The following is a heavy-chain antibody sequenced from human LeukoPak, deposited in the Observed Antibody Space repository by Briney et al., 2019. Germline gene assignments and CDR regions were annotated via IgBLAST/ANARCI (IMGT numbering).Heavy chain of an antibody. V-gene: IGHV1-2*02. D-gene: IGHD3-3*01. CDR1: GYTFTGNY. Sequence: ASVKVSCKASGYTFTGNYMHWVRQAPGQGLEWMGWINPNSGGTNYAQKFQGRVTMTRDTSISTAYMELSRLRSDDTAVYYCARGPTLFFWSGYRDYYYYMDVWGKGTTVTVSS. CDR2: INPNSGGT. J-gene: IGHJ6*03. CDR3: ARGPTLFFWSGYRDYYYYMDV.